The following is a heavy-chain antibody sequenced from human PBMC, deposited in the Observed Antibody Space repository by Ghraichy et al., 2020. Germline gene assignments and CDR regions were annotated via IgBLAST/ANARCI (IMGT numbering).Heavy chain of an antibody. D-gene: IGHD4-17*01. V-gene: IGHV4-59*01. J-gene: IGHJ6*02. CDR3: ARGGDGDYAPRYYGMDV. CDR2: IYYSGST. CDR1: GGSISSYY. Sequence: SETLSLTCTVSGGSISSYYWSWIRQPPGKGLEWIGYIYYSGSTNYNPSLKSRVTISVDTSKNQFSLKLSSVTAADTAVYYCARGGDGDYAPRYYGMDVWGQGTTVTVSS.